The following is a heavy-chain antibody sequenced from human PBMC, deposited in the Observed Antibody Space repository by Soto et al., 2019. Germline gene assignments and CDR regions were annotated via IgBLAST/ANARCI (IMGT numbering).Heavy chain of an antibody. D-gene: IGHD6-6*01. CDR1: GFTFSSYA. V-gene: IGHV3-23*01. J-gene: IGHJ4*02. CDR3: AKSYDSSSYYFDY. Sequence: HPGGSLRLSCAASGFTFSSYAVSWVRQAPGKGLEWVSAISGSGGSTYYADSVKGRFTISRDNSKNTLYLQMNSLRAEDTAVYYCAKSYDSSSYYFDYWGQGTLVTVSS. CDR2: ISGSGGST.